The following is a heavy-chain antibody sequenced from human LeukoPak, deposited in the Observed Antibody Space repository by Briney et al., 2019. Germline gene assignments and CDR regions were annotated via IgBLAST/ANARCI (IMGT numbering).Heavy chain of an antibody. CDR2: IYPDDSDT. CDR1: GYSFTSYW. CDR3: ARHYPGGDYFIDY. J-gene: IGHJ4*02. V-gene: IGHV5-51*01. Sequence: GESLEISCQGSGYSFTSYWIGWVRQLPGKGLEGVGIIYPDDSDTRYSPSFQDQVTISADKSISTAYLQWSSLKASDTAMYYCARHYPGGDYFIDYWGQGTLVTVSS. D-gene: IGHD4-17*01.